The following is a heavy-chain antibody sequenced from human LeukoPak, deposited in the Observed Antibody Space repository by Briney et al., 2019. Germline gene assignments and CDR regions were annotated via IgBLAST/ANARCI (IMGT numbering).Heavy chain of an antibody. CDR1: GFTFSSYG. J-gene: IGHJ5*02. CDR2: IWYDGSNK. CDR3: ARGQIAVQRRSWFDP. Sequence: PGGSLRLSCAASGFTFSSYGMHWVRQAPGKGLEWVAVIWYDGSNKYYADSVKGRFTNSRDNSKNTLYLQMNSLRAEDTAVYYCARGQIAVQRRSWFDPWGQGTLVTVSS. V-gene: IGHV3-33*01. D-gene: IGHD6-19*01.